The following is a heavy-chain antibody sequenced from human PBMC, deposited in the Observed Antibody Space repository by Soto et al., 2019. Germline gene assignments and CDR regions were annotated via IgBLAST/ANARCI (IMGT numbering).Heavy chain of an antibody. D-gene: IGHD3-22*01. Sequence: GESLKISCKGSGYSFTSYWIGWVRQMPGKGLEWMGIIYPGDSDTRYSPSSQGQVTISADKSISTAYLQWSSLKASDTAMYYCATYYYDSSGYYWYDAFDIWGQGTMVTVSS. V-gene: IGHV5-51*01. CDR2: IYPGDSDT. CDR3: ATYYYDSSGYYWYDAFDI. J-gene: IGHJ3*02. CDR1: GYSFTSYW.